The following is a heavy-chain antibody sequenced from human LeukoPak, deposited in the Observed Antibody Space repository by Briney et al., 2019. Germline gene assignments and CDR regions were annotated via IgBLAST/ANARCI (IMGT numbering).Heavy chain of an antibody. J-gene: IGHJ4*02. CDR1: GYTFTSHY. V-gene: IGHV1-46*01. Sequence: ASVKVSCKTSGYTFTSHYMHWVRQAPGQGLEWMGIIDPSGGSTGYAQKFQGRVTMTSDTSTGTVYMEMSSLRSDDTAVYYCARDPSSASAGREFDYWGQGTLVTVSS. CDR2: IDPSGGST. D-gene: IGHD6-13*01. CDR3: ARDPSSASAGREFDY.